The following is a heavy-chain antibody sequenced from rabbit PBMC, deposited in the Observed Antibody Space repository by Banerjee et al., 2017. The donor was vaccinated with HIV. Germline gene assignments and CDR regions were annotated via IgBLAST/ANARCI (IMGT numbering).Heavy chain of an antibody. CDR1: GFDFSTYY. V-gene: IGHV1S7*01. D-gene: IGHD6-1*01. Sequence: QSLVESGGGLVQPGGSLKLSCKASGFDFSTYYMSWVRQAPGKGLEWIGYIDPVFGSTYYASWVNGRFTISSHNAQNTLYLQLNSLTAADTATYFCARGGDYTYGYGGYVYGLWGPGTLVTVS. CDR2: IDPVFGST. CDR3: ARGGDYTYGYGGYVYGL. J-gene: IGHJ4*01.